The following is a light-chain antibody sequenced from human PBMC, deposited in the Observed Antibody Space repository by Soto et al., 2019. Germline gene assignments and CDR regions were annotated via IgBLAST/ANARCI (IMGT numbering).Light chain of an antibody. CDR1: STDIGRYNY. CDR3: SSYTSSSTYV. J-gene: IGLJ1*01. V-gene: IGLV2-14*03. Sequence: QSVRAQPASVSGSPGQSITISCTGTSTDIGRYNYVSWYQQHPGKAPKLMIYDVSNRPSGVSNRFSGSKSGNTASLTISGLQAEDEADYYCSSYTSSSTYVFGTGTKVT. CDR2: DVS.